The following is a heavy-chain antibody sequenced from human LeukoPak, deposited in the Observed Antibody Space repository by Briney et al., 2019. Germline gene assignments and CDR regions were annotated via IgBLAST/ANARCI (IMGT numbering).Heavy chain of an antibody. CDR3: ARGEDYGSGSFLSDY. V-gene: IGHV3-74*03. CDR2: INGDGSNT. D-gene: IGHD3-10*01. Sequence: PGGSLRLSCAASGFTFSSHWMHWVRQAPGKGLVWVSRINGDGSNTTYADSVKGRFTISRDNAKSTLYLQMNSLRAEDTAVYYCARGEDYGSGSFLSDYWGQGTLVTVSS. CDR1: GFTFSSHW. J-gene: IGHJ4*02.